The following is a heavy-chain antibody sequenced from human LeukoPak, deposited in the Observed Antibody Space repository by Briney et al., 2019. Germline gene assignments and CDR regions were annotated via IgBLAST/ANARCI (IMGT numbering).Heavy chain of an antibody. D-gene: IGHD5-18*01. V-gene: IGHV1-69*05. CDR1: GGTFSSYA. CDR2: IIPIFGTA. CDR3: ARGRGYSYVTDY. Sequence: SVKVSCKASGGTFSSYAISWVRQAPGQGLEWMGGIIPIFGTANYAQKFQGRVTMTTDTSTSTAYMELRSLRSDDTAVYYCARGRGYSYVTDYWGQGTLVTVSS. J-gene: IGHJ4*02.